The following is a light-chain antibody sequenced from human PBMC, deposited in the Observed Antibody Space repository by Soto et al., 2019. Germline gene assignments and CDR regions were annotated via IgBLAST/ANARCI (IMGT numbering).Light chain of an antibody. V-gene: IGKV1-27*01. J-gene: IGKJ3*01. CDR1: QYIGNY. CDR2: AAS. Sequence: DIQMTQSPSSLSASVGDRVTITCRASQYIGNYLAWYQQRPGKVPNLLIYAASTLQSGVPSRFSGSGSGTDFTLTISSLLTEDVATYYCQNLDSAAFTFGPGTKVDLK. CDR3: QNLDSAAFT.